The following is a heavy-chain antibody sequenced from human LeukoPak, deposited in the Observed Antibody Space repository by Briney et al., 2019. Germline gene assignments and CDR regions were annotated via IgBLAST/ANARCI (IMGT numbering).Heavy chain of an antibody. CDR2: MTSDSNTI. Sequence: GGSPRLSCAASGFNFNVYSMNWVRQAPGKGLEWISYMTSDSNTIYYADSVRGRFTISRDNAKKSVYLELSNLRADDTAMYYCARSTEWFADYWGQGTLVTVSS. D-gene: IGHD3-3*01. V-gene: IGHV3-48*01. CDR3: ARSTEWFADY. CDR1: GFNFNVYS. J-gene: IGHJ4*02.